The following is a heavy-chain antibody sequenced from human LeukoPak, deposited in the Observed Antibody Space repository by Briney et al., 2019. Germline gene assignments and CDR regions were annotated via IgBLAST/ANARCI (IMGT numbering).Heavy chain of an antibody. V-gene: IGHV3-23*01. CDR1: GFSFGTYA. D-gene: IGHD3-22*01. Sequence: PGGSLRLSCAASGFSFGTYAMTWVRQAPGKGLECVSTVSGSGGNTYYTDSVKGRFTISRDNSKNTLFLQMSNLRAEDTALYYCTKGGVVSAFGYWGQGVLVTVSS. CDR2: VSGSGGNT. J-gene: IGHJ4*02. CDR3: TKGGVVSAFGY.